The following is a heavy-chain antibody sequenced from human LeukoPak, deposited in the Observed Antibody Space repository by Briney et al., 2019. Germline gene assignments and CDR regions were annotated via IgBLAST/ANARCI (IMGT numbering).Heavy chain of an antibody. D-gene: IGHD3-22*01. CDR1: GASISSSDYY. CDR2: IYHSGST. V-gene: IGHV4-39*07. J-gene: IGHJ4*02. Sequence: PSETLSLTCTVSGASISSSDYYWGWIRQPPGTGLEWIGSIYHSGSTYYNPSLKSRVTISVDTSKNQFSLKLSSVTAADTAVYYCARAYYYDSSGYYSYYFDYWGQGTLVTVSS. CDR3: ARAYYYDSSGYYSYYFDY.